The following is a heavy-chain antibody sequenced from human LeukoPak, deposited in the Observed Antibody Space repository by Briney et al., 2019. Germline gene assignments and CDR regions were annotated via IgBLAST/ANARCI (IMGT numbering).Heavy chain of an antibody. D-gene: IGHD3-10*01. CDR2: IYYSGST. Sequence: SETLSLTCTVSGGSFSSGSYYWSWIRQPPGKGLEWIGYIYYSGSTNYNPSLKSRVTISVDTSKNQFSLKLSSVTAADTAVYYCARETYYYGSGSYFDPWGQGTLVTVSS. V-gene: IGHV4-61*01. J-gene: IGHJ5*02. CDR3: ARETYYYGSGSYFDP. CDR1: GGSFSSGSYY.